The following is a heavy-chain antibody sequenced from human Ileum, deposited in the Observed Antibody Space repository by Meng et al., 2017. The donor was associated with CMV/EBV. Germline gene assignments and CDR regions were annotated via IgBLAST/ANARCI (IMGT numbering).Heavy chain of an antibody. CDR3: ARDWDTAGPAARYYYHGMDA. V-gene: IGHV4-61*01. Sequence: SETLSPTCTVSGGSVSSDSYCWSWIRQSPGKGLEWIGYIYYSGNTKYNPSLRSRDTISVDTYKNQFSLKLISVTAADTAVYYCARDWDTAGPAARYYYHGMDAWGQGTTVTVSS. CDR1: GGSVSSDSYC. D-gene: IGHD2-2*01. CDR2: IYYSGNT. J-gene: IGHJ6*02.